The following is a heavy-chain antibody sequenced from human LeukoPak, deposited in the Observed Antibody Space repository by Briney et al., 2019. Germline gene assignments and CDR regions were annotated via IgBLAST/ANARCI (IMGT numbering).Heavy chain of an antibody. Sequence: GGSLRLSCSASGFTFNRFYLHWVRRAPGKGLEFVSHISSNGATTYYADSVKGRFTISRDNSKNTLYLQMSSLRADDTAVYYCAKGVDYCSGGSCPADYWGPGTLVTVSS. CDR1: GFTFNRFY. CDR3: AKGVDYCSGGSCPADY. J-gene: IGHJ4*02. CDR2: ISSNGATT. V-gene: IGHV3-64D*06. D-gene: IGHD2-15*01.